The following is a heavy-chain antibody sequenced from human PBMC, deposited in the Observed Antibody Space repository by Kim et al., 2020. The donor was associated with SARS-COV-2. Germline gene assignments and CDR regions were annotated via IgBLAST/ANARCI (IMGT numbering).Heavy chain of an antibody. CDR2: IIPIIGTV. CDR3: ATKGSPTFEGGWLNWFDP. V-gene: IGHV1-69*13. J-gene: IGHJ5*02. D-gene: IGHD6-19*01. CDR1: GGTFSSHT. Sequence: SGKVSCKASGGTFSSHTINWVRQVPGQGLEWMGGIIPIIGTVKYAQKFQGRVTITEDESTTTAFMELSSLRSEDTAVYYCATKGSPTFEGGWLNWFDPWGQATLVTVSP.